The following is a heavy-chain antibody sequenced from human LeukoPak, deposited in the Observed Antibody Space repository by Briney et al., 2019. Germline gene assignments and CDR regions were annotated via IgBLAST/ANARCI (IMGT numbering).Heavy chain of an antibody. V-gene: IGHV4-38-2*02. CDR3: ARDNLAGRGDY. CDR2: IYHSGST. J-gene: IGHJ4*02. Sequence: SETLSLTCTVSGYSISSGYYWGWIRQPPGKGLEWIGSIYHSGSTYYNPSLKSRVTISVGTSKNQFSLKLSPVTAADTAVYYCARDNLAGRGDYWGQGTLVTVSS. CDR1: GYSISSGYY. D-gene: IGHD6-19*01.